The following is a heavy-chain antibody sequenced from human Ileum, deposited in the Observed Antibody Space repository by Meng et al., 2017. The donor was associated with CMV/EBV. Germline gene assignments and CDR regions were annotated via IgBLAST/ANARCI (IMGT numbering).Heavy chain of an antibody. CDR3: ARLTRRDGYKLYFDY. J-gene: IGHJ4*02. D-gene: IGHD5-24*01. CDR1: GGSISSSSYY. V-gene: IGHV4-39*07. CDR2: IYYSGST. Sequence: GSLRLSCTVSGGSISSSSYYWGWIRQPPGKGLEWIGTIYYSGSTYYNPSLKNRVTISLDTSKNQFSLKLTAVTAADTAVYYCARLTRRDGYKLYFDYWGQGTLVTVSS.